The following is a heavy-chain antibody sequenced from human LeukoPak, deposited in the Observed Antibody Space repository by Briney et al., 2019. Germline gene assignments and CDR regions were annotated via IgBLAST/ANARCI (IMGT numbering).Heavy chain of an antibody. CDR1: GFTFSSYG. Sequence: RGSLRLSCAASGFTFSSYGMHWVRQAPGKGLEWVAVISYDGGNKYYADSVKGRFTISRDNSKNTLYLQMNSLRAEDTAVYYCAKSAYLKGYCSSTSCYPGDYFDYWGQGTLVTVSS. D-gene: IGHD2-2*01. V-gene: IGHV3-30*18. CDR3: AKSAYLKGYCSSTSCYPGDYFDY. CDR2: ISYDGGNK. J-gene: IGHJ4*02.